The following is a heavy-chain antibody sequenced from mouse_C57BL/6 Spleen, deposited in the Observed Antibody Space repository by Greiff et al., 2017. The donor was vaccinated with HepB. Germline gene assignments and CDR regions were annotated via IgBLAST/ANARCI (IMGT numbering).Heavy chain of an antibody. D-gene: IGHD1-1*01. V-gene: IGHV5-6*01. CDR1: GFTFSSYG. Sequence: EVMLVESGGDLVKPGGSLKLSCAASGFTFSSYGMSWVRQTPDKRLEWVATISSGGSYTYYPDSVKGRFTISRDNAKNTLYLQMSSLKSEDTAMYYCAKFYGSSHWYFDVWGTGTTVTVSS. CDR2: ISSGGSYT. CDR3: AKFYGSSHWYFDV. J-gene: IGHJ1*03.